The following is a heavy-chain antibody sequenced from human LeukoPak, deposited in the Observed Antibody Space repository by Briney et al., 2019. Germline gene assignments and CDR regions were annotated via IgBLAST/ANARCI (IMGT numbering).Heavy chain of an antibody. J-gene: IGHJ4*02. V-gene: IGHV3-21*01. CDR2: ISTGSSYI. CDR3: AKGNDQWLADY. Sequence: KPGGSLRLSCAASGFTFSTQRMNWVRQAPGKGLEWVSSISTGSSYISYVDSVKGRFTISRDNAKNSLYLQMNSLRAEDTAIYYCAKGNDQWLADYWSQGTLVTVSS. D-gene: IGHD6-19*01. CDR1: GFTFSTQR.